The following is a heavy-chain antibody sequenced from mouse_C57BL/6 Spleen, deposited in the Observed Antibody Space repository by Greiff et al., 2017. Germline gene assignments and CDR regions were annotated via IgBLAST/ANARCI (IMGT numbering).Heavy chain of an antibody. Sequence: VQLQQPGAELVMPGASVQLSCKASGYTFTSYWMHWVKQRPGQGLEWIGEIDPSDSYTNYNQKFKGKSTLTVDKSSSTAYMQLSSLTSEDSAGYYCARRWWAYWGQGTLVTVSA. CDR3: ARRWWAY. J-gene: IGHJ3*01. CDR1: GYTFTSYW. D-gene: IGHD1-1*02. CDR2: IDPSDSYT. V-gene: IGHV1-69*01.